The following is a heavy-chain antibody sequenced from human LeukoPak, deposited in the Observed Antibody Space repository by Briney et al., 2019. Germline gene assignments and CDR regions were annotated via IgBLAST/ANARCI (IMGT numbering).Heavy chain of an antibody. D-gene: IGHD6-19*01. CDR3: ASLAVAGLSEGY. Sequence: SETLSLTCTVSGGSISGSSYYWGWIRQPPGKGLEWIGSIYYSGSTYYNPSLKSRVTISVDTSKNQFSLKLNSVTATDTAVYYCASLAVAGLSEGYWGQGTLVIVSS. CDR1: GGSISGSSYY. V-gene: IGHV4-39*01. CDR2: IYYSGST. J-gene: IGHJ4*02.